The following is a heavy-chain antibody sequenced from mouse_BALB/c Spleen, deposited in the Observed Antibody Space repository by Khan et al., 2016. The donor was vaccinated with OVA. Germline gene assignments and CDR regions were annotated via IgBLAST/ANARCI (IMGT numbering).Heavy chain of an antibody. CDR3: ARHGYYGNSGPYFDV. CDR2: IWSAGHP. V-gene: IGHV2-6-1*01. CDR1: GFSLTSYG. D-gene: IGHD2-1*01. J-gene: IGHJ1*01. Sequence: QVQLQQSGPGLVAPSQSLSITCTISGFSLTSYGVHWVRQPPGKGLEWLVVIWSAGHPTYNSALNSRLSIRKDNYKSQVFLKTTSRQTDDPAMYYCARHGYYGNSGPYFDVWGAGTTVTVSS.